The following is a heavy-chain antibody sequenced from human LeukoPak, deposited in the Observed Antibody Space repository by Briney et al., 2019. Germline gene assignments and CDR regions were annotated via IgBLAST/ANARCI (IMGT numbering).Heavy chain of an antibody. J-gene: IGHJ4*02. V-gene: IGHV4-4*07. Sequence: PSETLSLTCTVSGGSISSYYWSWIRQPAGKGLEWIGRIYTSGSTNYNPSLKRRVTMPVDTSKSQFSLKLSSVTAADTAVYYCARAGRYVWGSYLFDYWGQGTLVTVSS. CDR2: IYTSGST. CDR1: GGSISSYY. D-gene: IGHD3-16*01. CDR3: ARAGRYVWGSYLFDY.